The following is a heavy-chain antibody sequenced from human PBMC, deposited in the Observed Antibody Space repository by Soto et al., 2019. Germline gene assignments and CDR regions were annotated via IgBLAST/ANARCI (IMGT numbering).Heavy chain of an antibody. V-gene: IGHV4-39*01. CDR2: IYYSGST. CDR3: AVPKYYDSSGYYYKIWGV. CDR1: GGSISSSSYY. J-gene: IGHJ6*02. Sequence: SETLSLTCTVSGGSISSSSYYWGWIRQPPGKGLEWIGSIYYSGSTYYNPSLKSRVTISADTSKNQFSLKLSSVTAADTAVYYCAVPKYYDSSGYYYKIWGVWGQGTTVTVSS. D-gene: IGHD3-22*01.